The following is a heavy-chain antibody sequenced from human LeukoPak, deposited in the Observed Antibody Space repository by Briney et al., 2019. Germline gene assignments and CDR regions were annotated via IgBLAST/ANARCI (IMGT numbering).Heavy chain of an antibody. CDR3: ARDSGTMGEVKFDP. Sequence: SETLSLTCTVSGGSISSYYWSWIRQPAGKALEWIGRIYGSGIITFNPSLKSRVNMSVDTSTNHVFLRLTSVTAADTAVYYCARDSGTMGEVKFDPWGQGLLVTVSS. CDR2: IYGSGII. CDR1: GGSISSYY. D-gene: IGHD3-10*01. J-gene: IGHJ5*02. V-gene: IGHV4-4*07.